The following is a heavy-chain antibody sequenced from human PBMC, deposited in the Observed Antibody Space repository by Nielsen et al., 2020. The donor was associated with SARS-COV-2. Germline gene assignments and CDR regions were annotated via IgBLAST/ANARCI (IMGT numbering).Heavy chain of an antibody. CDR2: IWYDGSNK. D-gene: IGHD1-26*01. Sequence: GESLKISCAASGFTFSSYGMHWVRQAPGKGLEWVAVIWYDGSNKYYADSVKGRFTISRDNSKNTLYLQMNSLRAEDTVVYYCARGGFSGSYRGPFDPWGQGTLVTVSS. CDR3: ARGGFSGSYRGPFDP. V-gene: IGHV3-33*01. J-gene: IGHJ5*02. CDR1: GFTFSSYG.